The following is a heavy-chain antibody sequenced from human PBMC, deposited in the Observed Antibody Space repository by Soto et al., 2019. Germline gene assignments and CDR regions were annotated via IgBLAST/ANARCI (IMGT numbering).Heavy chain of an antibody. Sequence: GGSLRLSCAASGFTFSSYGMHWVRQAPGKGLEWVAVISYDGSNKYYADSVKGRFTISRDNSKNTLYLQMNSLRAEDTAVYYCAKDGTPLAAPLSSYYAMDVWGQGTTVTVSS. D-gene: IGHD6-6*01. CDR1: GFTFSSYG. J-gene: IGHJ6*02. CDR2: ISYDGSNK. V-gene: IGHV3-30*18. CDR3: AKDGTPLAAPLSSYYAMDV.